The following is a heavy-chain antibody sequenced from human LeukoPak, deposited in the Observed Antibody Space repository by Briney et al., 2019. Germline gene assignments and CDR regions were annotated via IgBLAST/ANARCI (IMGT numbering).Heavy chain of an antibody. Sequence: PSETLSLTCTVSGGSISSYYWSWIRQPPGKGLEWIGYIYYSGSTNYNPSLKSRVTISVDTSKNQFSLKLSSVTAADTAVYYCAKGEYSSGWFDYWGQGTLVTVSS. V-gene: IGHV4-59*01. J-gene: IGHJ4*02. CDR2: IYYSGST. CDR3: AKGEYSSGWFDY. CDR1: GGSISSYY. D-gene: IGHD6-19*01.